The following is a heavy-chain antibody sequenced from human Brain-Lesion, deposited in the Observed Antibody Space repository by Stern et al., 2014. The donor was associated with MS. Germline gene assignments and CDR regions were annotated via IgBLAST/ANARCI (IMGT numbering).Heavy chain of an antibody. Sequence: EVQLVQSGGGLVQPGGSLRLSCAASGFTFNSYAMSLVRQAPGKGLERVSSILGSGVGTYYEHSVKGRFTISRDNSKNTLYLQMNSLRAEDTAVYYCAKGTYYDILTGISAYPDLDYWGQGTLITVSS. CDR3: AKGTYYDILTGISAYPDLDY. J-gene: IGHJ4*02. V-gene: IGHV3-23*04. CDR1: GFTFNSYA. D-gene: IGHD3-9*01. CDR2: ILGSGVGT.